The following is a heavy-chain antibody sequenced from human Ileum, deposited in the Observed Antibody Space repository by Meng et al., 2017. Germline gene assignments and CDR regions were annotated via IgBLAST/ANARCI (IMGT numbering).Heavy chain of an antibody. CDR1: GFTFSNSA. J-gene: IGHJ5*02. Sequence: DVQWLESGGGLIQPGGSLRRPCAASGFTFSNSAMSWVRQVPGKGLEWVSAIGGSGTSTYYADSVKGRFTISRDNSKNTVYLDIYSLRVDDAARYFCAREAWMPFWFDPWGLGTLVTVSS. CDR3: AREAWMPFWFDP. V-gene: IGHV3-23*01. CDR2: IGGSGTST. D-gene: IGHD5-12*01.